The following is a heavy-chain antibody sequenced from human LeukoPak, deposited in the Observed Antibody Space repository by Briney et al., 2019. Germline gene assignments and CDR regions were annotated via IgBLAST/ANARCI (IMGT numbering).Heavy chain of an antibody. Sequence: PGGSLRLSCAAPGFTFSSYAMSWVRQAPGKGLEWVSAISGSGGSTYYADSVKGRFTISRDNSKNTLYLQMNSLRAEDTAVYYCAKDLRIAARRGKFDYWGQGTLVTVSS. J-gene: IGHJ4*02. CDR1: GFTFSSYA. CDR3: AKDLRIAARRGKFDY. CDR2: ISGSGGST. V-gene: IGHV3-23*01. D-gene: IGHD6-6*01.